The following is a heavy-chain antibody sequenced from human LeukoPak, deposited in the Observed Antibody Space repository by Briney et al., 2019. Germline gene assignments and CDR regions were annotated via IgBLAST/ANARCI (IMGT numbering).Heavy chain of an antibody. Sequence: ASVKVSCKASGYSFTNYAMNWVRQVPGQGLERMRWIDTNTGNPTYAQGFTERFVFSLDTSVNTAYLQINSLKSEDTAVYYCARDNYGAEEGIGSSLVWLDPWGQGTLVTVSS. CDR2: IDTNTGNP. D-gene: IGHD6-13*01. V-gene: IGHV7-4-1*02. J-gene: IGHJ5*02. CDR3: ARDNYGAEEGIGSSLVWLDP. CDR1: GYSFTNYA.